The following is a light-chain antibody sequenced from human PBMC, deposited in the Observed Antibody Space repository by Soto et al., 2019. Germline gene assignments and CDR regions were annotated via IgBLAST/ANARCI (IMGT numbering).Light chain of an antibody. J-gene: IGKJ4*01. CDR3: QQRSNWPLT. V-gene: IGKV3-11*01. Sequence: EIVLAQAPGTPSLSPGERATLSCRASQSVSSYLAWYQQKPGQAPRLLIYDASNRATGIPARFSGSGSGTDFTLTISSLEPEDFAVYYCQQRSNWPLTFGGGTKVDI. CDR1: QSVSSY. CDR2: DAS.